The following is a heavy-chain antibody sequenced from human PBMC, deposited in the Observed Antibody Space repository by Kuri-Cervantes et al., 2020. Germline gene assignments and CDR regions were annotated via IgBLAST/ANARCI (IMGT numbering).Heavy chain of an antibody. CDR2: TSGSGSRT. Sequence: GESLKISCAASGFTFSSNAMSWVRQAPGKGLEWVSFTSGSGSRTYYADSVKGRFTISRDNSKTTLHLQMNSLRAEDTAVYYCAKDLEYDLTNWFDPWGQGTLVTVSS. V-gene: IGHV3-23*01. CDR3: AKDLEYDLTNWFDP. J-gene: IGHJ5*02. D-gene: IGHD3-3*01. CDR1: GFTFSSNA.